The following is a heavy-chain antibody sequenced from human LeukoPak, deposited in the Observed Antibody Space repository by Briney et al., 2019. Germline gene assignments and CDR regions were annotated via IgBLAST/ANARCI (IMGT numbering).Heavy chain of an antibody. Sequence: SGTLSLTCAVSGGSISISNSNWWSWVRQPPGKGLEWIGEISHSGSTNYNPSLKSRVTISVDKSKNQFSLKLSSVTAADTAVYYCARDLHGGNSFTSDWYFDLWGRGTLVTVSS. D-gene: IGHD4-23*01. CDR1: GGSISISNSNW. CDR2: ISHSGST. CDR3: ARDLHGGNSFTSDWYFDL. J-gene: IGHJ2*01. V-gene: IGHV4-4*02.